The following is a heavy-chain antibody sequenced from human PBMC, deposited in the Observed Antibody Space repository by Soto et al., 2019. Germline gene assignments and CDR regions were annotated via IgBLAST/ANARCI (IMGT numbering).Heavy chain of an antibody. J-gene: IGHJ6*03. Sequence: QVQLQESGPGLVRPSQTLSLTCAVSGGSLSSGNFYWNWIRQHPGKGLEWIGYIYYSGSTYYNPSINRRVTRSVDTSNNQFSLKLGSVTAADTAVYYCAHEVPAAMGGVSYYYMDVWGKGTTVTVSS. V-gene: IGHV4-31*11. CDR2: IYYSGST. CDR3: AHEVPAAMGGVSYYYMDV. D-gene: IGHD2-2*01. CDR1: GGSLSSGNFY.